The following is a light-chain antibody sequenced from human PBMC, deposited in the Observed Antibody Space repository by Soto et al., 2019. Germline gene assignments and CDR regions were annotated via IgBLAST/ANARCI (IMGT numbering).Light chain of an antibody. CDR1: SSDVGGYNY. V-gene: IGLV2-8*01. Sequence: QSALTQPPSASGSPGQSVTISCTGSSSDVGGYNYVSWYQQHPGKATKLMIYEVSKRPSGVPDRLSGSKSGNTASLTVSGLQAEYEADYYGSSYGGSNTVVFGGGTKLNVL. CDR2: EVS. J-gene: IGLJ2*01. CDR3: SSYGGSNTVV.